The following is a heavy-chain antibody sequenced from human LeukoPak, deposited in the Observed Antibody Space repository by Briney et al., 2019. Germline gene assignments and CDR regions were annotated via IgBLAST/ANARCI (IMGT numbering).Heavy chain of an antibody. J-gene: IGHJ4*02. D-gene: IGHD2-15*01. CDR3: AIIDIVVVVAATPH. CDR2: INPNSGGT. V-gene: IGHV1-2*02. Sequence: ASVKVSCKASGYTFTGYYMHWVRQAPGQGLEWMGWINPNSGGTNYAQKFQGRVTMTRDTSISTAYMELSRLRSDDTAVYYCAIIDIVVVVAATPHWGQGTLVTVSS. CDR1: GYTFTGYY.